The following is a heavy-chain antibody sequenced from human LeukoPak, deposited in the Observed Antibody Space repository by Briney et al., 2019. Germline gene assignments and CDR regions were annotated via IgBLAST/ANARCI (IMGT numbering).Heavy chain of an antibody. CDR3: AREIAAADDY. CDR1: GFTFSSYN. D-gene: IGHD6-13*01. Sequence: GGSLRLSCAASGFTFSSYNMNWVRQAPGKGLEWVSSISSSSNYIYYADSVKGRFTVSRDNAKNPLYLQLNSLRAEDTAVYYCAREIAAADDYWGQGTLVTVSS. V-gene: IGHV3-21*04. J-gene: IGHJ4*02. CDR2: ISSSSNYI.